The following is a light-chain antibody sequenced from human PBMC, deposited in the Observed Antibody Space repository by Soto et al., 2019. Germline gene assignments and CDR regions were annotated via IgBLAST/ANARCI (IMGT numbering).Light chain of an antibody. CDR2: GDR. J-gene: IGLJ3*02. Sequence: QSVLTQPPSVSGAPGQGVTISCTGSSSNIGEGYEVHWYQQLPGTAPQLLIYGDRYRPAGFPHRFYGSKYATSVSLAIPGLQAEHEADYHCQSYDSSLSALVFGGGTKLTVL. CDR1: SSNIGEGYE. CDR3: QSYDSSLSALV. V-gene: IGLV1-40*01.